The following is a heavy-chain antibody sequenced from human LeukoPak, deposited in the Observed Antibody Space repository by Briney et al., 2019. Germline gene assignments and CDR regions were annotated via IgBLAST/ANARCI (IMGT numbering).Heavy chain of an antibody. Sequence: GGSLRLSCAVSGFTIRNYAVSWVRQAPGKGLEWVSTISGSGGNTYYADSVKGRFTISRDNSKNTLHLQMNSLRAEDTAVYYCAKNHDFWSGYSDWGQGTLVTVSS. V-gene: IGHV3-23*01. J-gene: IGHJ4*02. D-gene: IGHD3-3*01. CDR1: GFTIRNYA. CDR3: AKNHDFWSGYSD. CDR2: ISGSGGNT.